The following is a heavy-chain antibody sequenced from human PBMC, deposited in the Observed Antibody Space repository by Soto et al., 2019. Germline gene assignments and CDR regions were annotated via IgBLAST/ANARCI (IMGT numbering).Heavy chain of an antibody. CDR2: ISYDGSNK. CDR1: GFTFSSYA. V-gene: IGHV3-30-3*01. D-gene: IGHD2-21*02. CDR3: ARALVVTAIHY. J-gene: IGHJ4*02. Sequence: QVQLVESGGGVVQPGRSLRLSCAASGFTFSSYAMHWVRQAPGKGLEWVAVISYDGSNKYYADSVKGRFTISRDNSKNTLYLQMNSLRAEDTAVYYCARALVVTAIHYWGQGTLVTVSS.